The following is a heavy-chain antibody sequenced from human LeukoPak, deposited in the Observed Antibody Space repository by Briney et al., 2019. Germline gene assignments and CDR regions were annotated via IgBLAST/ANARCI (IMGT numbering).Heavy chain of an antibody. CDR3: VRKNSGTQYGDYYSAY. D-gene: IGHD1-26*01. CDR2: INPKGGST. J-gene: IGHJ4*02. V-gene: IGHV1-46*01. CDR1: GYTVTRSY. Sequence: GASVNVSFTASGYTVTRSYTHWVRQAPGQGLEWMGIINPKGGSTTYAQKFQGRVTMNRYRYTSTVYMDLSSLRVEDTDDYFCVRKNSGTQYGDYYSAYWGQGTLVTVSS.